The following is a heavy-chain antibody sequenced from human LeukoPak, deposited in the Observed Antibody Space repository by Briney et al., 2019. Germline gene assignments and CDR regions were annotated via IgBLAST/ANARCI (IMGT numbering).Heavy chain of an antibody. CDR2: IYHSGST. CDR3: ARDVYSSGWYVVY. J-gene: IGHJ4*02. D-gene: IGHD6-19*01. V-gene: IGHV4-38-2*02. CDR1: GYSISSGYY. Sequence: SETLSLTCTVSGYSISSGYYWGWIRPPPGKGLEWIGSIYHSGSTYYNPSLKSRVTISVDTSKNQFSLKLSSVTAADTAVYYCARDVYSSGWYVVYWGQGTLVTVSS.